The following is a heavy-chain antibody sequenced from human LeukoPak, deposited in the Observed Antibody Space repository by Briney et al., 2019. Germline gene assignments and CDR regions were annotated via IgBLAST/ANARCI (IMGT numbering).Heavy chain of an antibody. V-gene: IGHV3-7*01. D-gene: IGHD2-15*01. Sequence: PGGSLRLSCAASKFIFSKYWMSWVRQAPGKGLEWGAYIKKTGSETYYVDSVKGRFTITRDNARNSLFLQMNSLRAEDTAVYYCAREDGYCSGGNCYSYFDSWGQGALVTVSS. CDR1: KFIFSKYW. CDR3: AREDGYCSGGNCYSYFDS. J-gene: IGHJ4*02. CDR2: IKKTGSET.